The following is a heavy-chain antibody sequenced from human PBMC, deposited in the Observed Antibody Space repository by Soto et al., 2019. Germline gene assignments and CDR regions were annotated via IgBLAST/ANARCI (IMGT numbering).Heavy chain of an antibody. CDR2: ISSSSSTI. D-gene: IGHD2-2*01. CDR3: ASLLTPHIVVVPAADNWFDP. V-gene: IGHV3-48*01. Sequence: GGSLRLSCAASGFTFSSYSMNWVRQAPGKGLEWVSYISSSSSTIYYADSVKGRFTISRDNAKNSLYLQMNSLRAEDTAVYYCASLLTPHIVVVPAADNWFDPWGQGTLVTVSS. CDR1: GFTFSSYS. J-gene: IGHJ5*02.